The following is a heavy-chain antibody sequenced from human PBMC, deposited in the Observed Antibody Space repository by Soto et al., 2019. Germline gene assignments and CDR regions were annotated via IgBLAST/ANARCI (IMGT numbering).Heavy chain of an antibody. CDR3: AKSLITMIVVVIPPFDY. Sequence: GGSLRLSCAASGFTFSSYAMSWVRQAPGKGLEWVSAISGSGGSTYYADSVKGRFTISRDNSKNTLYLQMNSLRAEDTAVYYCAKSLITMIVVVIPPFDYWGQGTLVTVS. V-gene: IGHV3-23*01. J-gene: IGHJ4*02. D-gene: IGHD3-22*01. CDR1: GFTFSSYA. CDR2: ISGSGGST.